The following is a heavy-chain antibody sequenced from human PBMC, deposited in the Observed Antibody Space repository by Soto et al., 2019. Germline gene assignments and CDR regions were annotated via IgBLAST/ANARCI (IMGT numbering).Heavy chain of an antibody. CDR2: IYAAGHT. Sequence: EVRLVESGGGLVQPGESLRLSCEASGFTVGTNYISWVRQSPGKGLEWVSVIYAAGHTYYPDSVKGRFTISRDKSLNTVAFQMSSLRVDDTAVYYCARAIVAPGTYYLDVWGKGTTVTVSS. CDR1: GFTVGTNY. CDR3: ARAIVAPGTYYLDV. D-gene: IGHD5-12*01. V-gene: IGHV3-66*01. J-gene: IGHJ6*03.